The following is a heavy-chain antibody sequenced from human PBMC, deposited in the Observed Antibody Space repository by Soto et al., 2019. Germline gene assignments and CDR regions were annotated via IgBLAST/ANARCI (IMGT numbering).Heavy chain of an antibody. D-gene: IGHD5-12*01. CDR3: ARDLGYNAFDI. CDR1: GGTFSSYA. CDR2: IIPIFGTA. V-gene: IGHV1-69*13. Sequence: ASVKVSCKASGGTFSSYAISWVRQAPGQGLEWMGGIIPIFGTANYAQKFQGRVTITADESTGTAYMELSSLRSEDTAVYYCARDLGYNAFDIWGQGTMVTVSS. J-gene: IGHJ3*02.